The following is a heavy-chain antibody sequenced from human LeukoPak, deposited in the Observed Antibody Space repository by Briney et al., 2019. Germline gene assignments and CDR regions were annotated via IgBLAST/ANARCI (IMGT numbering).Heavy chain of an antibody. CDR1: GYTFASYY. V-gene: IGHV1-46*03. CDR2: INPSGGST. CDR3: ARAPAYCGGDCYPDY. J-gene: IGHJ4*02. D-gene: IGHD2-21*01. Sequence: ASVKVSCKASGYTFASYYMHWVRQAPGQGLEWMGIINPSGGSTSYAQKFQGRVTMTRDTSTSTVYMELSSLRSEDTAVYYCARAPAYCGGDCYPDYWGQGTLVTVSS.